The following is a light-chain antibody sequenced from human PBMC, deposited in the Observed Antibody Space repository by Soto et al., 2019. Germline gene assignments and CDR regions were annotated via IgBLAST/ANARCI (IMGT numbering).Light chain of an antibody. CDR2: DVS. CDR1: SSDVGGYNY. J-gene: IGLJ1*01. V-gene: IGLV2-14*03. CDR3: SSYTTSNTRQIV. Sequence: QPVLTQPASVSGCPGQSITISCTGTSSDVGGYNYVSWYQHHPGKAPKLLIYDVSNRPSGISNRFSGSKSDNTASLTISGLQPEDEADYYCSSYTTSNTRQIVFGTGTRVTVL.